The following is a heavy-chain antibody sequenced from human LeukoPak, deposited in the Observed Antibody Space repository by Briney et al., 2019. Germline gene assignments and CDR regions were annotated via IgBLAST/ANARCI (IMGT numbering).Heavy chain of an antibody. CDR3: ARDLLPRLEDWFDP. V-gene: IGHV1-69*01. CDR1: GGTFSSYA. J-gene: IGHJ5*02. CDR2: IIPIFGTA. Sequence: ASVKVSCKASGGTFSSYAISWVRQAPGQGLKWMGGIIPIFGTANYAQKFQGRVTITADESTSTAYMELSSLRSEDTAVYYCARDLLPRLEDWFDPWGQGTLVTVSS. D-gene: IGHD1-1*01.